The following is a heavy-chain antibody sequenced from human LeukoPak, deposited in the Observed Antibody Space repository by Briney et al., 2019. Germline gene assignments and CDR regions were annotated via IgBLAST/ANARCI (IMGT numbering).Heavy chain of an antibody. D-gene: IGHD3-10*01. V-gene: IGHV4-34*01. CDR1: GGSFSGYY. Sequence: PSETLSLTCAVYGGSFSGYYWSWIRQPPGKGLEWIGEINHSGSTNYNPSLKSRVTISVGTSKNQFSLKLSSVTAADTAVYYCATSPMWFGELFGSYYMDVWGKGTTVTISS. CDR2: INHSGST. CDR3: ATSPMWFGELFGSYYMDV. J-gene: IGHJ6*03.